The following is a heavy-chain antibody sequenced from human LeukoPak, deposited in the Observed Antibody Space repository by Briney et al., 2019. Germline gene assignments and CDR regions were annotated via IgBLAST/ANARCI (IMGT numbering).Heavy chain of an antibody. D-gene: IGHD3-10*01. CDR2: IWYDGSNK. V-gene: IGHV3-33*01. CDR3: ARVVWPSGRYYYYYYMDV. Sequence: GGSLRLSCAASGFTFSSYGMHWVRQASGKGLEWVAVIWYDGSNKYYADSVKGRFTISRDNSKNTLYLQMNSLRAEDTAVYYCARVVWPSGRYYYYYYMDVWGKGTTVTVSS. J-gene: IGHJ6*03. CDR1: GFTFSSYG.